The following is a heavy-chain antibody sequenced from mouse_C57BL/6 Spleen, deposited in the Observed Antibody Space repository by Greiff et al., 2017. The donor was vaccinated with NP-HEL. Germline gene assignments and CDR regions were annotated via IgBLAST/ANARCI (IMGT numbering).Heavy chain of an antibody. D-gene: IGHD1-1*01. V-gene: IGHV1-52*01. CDR2: IDPSDSET. J-gene: IGHJ2*01. Sequence: QVQLQQPGAELVRPGSSVKLSCKASGYTFTSYWMHWVKQRPIQGLEWIGNIDPSDSETHYNQKFKDKATLTVDKSSSTAYMQLSSLTSEDSAVYYCAREGYYYGSSPYYFDYWGQGTTLTVSS. CDR3: AREGYYYGSSPYYFDY. CDR1: GYTFTSYW.